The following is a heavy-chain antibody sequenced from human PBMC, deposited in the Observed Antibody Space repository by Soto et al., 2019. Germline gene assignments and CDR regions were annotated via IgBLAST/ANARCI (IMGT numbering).Heavy chain of an antibody. J-gene: IGHJ4*02. CDR1: GFTVSSNY. V-gene: IGHV3-66*01. CDR2: IYSGGST. D-gene: IGHD5-18*01. CDR3: ARCWIQLYFDY. Sequence: EVQLVESGGGLFEPGGSLRLSCAASGFTVSSNYMSWVRQASGKGLEWVSVIYSGGSTYYADSVKGRFTISRDNSKNTLYLQMNSLRVEDTAVYYCARCWIQLYFDYWGQGTLVTVSS.